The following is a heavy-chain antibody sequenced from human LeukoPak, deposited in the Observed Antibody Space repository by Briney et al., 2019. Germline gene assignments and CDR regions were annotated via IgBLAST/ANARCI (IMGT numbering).Heavy chain of an antibody. CDR3: ARDRGPYALYYYYGMDV. D-gene: IGHD2-8*01. CDR1: GGSISSGGYS. Sequence: SQTLSLTCAVSGGSISSGGYSWSWLRQPPGKGLEWIGYIYHSGSTYYNPSLKSRVTISVDRSKNQFSLKLSSVTAADTAVYYCARDRGPYALYYYYGMDVWGQGTTVTVSS. J-gene: IGHJ6*02. V-gene: IGHV4-30-2*01. CDR2: IYHSGST.